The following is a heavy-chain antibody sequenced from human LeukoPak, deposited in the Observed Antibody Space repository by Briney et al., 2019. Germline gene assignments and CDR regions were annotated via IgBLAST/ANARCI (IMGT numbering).Heavy chain of an antibody. J-gene: IGHJ3*02. CDR1: GFTFSSYD. V-gene: IGHV3-13*01. CDR3: AREVKGYYDSSGYPRGAFDI. D-gene: IGHD3-22*01. Sequence: GGSLRLSCAASGFTFSSYDMHWDRQATGKGLEWVSAIGTAGDTYYPGSVKGRFTISRENAKNSLYLQMNSLRAGDTAVYYCAREVKGYYDSSGYPRGAFDIWGQGTMVTVSS. CDR2: IGTAGDT.